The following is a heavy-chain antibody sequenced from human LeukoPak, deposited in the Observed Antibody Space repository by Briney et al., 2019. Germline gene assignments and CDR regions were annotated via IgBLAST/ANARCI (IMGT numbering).Heavy chain of an antibody. J-gene: IGHJ3*02. CDR2: INGDGSST. CDR1: GFTFSSYW. Sequence: GGSLRLSCAASGFTFSSYWMHWVREAPGKGLVWVSRINGDGSSTSYADSVKGRFTISRDNAKNTLYLQMNRPRAEDTAVYYCARDSTTSAHFLGIWGQGTMVTVSS. CDR3: ARDSTTSAHFLGI. V-gene: IGHV3-74*01. D-gene: IGHD2-2*01.